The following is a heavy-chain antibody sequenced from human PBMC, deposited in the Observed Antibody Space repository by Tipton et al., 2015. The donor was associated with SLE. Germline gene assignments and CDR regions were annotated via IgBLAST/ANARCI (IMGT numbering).Heavy chain of an antibody. CDR1: GGSISSGSYY. D-gene: IGHD1-26*01. V-gene: IGHV4-61*10. CDR2: INHSGST. J-gene: IGHJ3*02. Sequence: TLSLTCTVSGGSISSGSYYWSWIRQPAGKGLEWIGEINHSGSTNYNPSLKSRVTISVDTSKNQFSLKLSSVTAADTAVYYCARERYSGEDAFDIWGQGTMVTVSS. CDR3: ARERYSGEDAFDI.